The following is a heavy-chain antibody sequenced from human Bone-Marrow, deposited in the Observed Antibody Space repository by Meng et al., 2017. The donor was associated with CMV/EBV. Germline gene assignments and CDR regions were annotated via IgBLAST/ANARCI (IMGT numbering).Heavy chain of an antibody. D-gene: IGHD6-19*01. V-gene: IGHV4-34*01. CDR1: GGSFSDYY. CDR2: ISHSGSA. CDR3: ARQSSGWLYYFDY. J-gene: IGHJ4*02. Sequence: SETLSLTCAVYGGSFSDYYWTWIRQPPGKGLEWIGEISHSGSANYNPSLKSRITISVDTSKNQFSLNLNSVTAADTAVYYCARQSSGWLYYFDYWGQGTLVTVSS.